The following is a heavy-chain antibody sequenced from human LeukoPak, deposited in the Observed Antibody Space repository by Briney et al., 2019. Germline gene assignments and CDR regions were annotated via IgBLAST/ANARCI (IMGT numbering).Heavy chain of an antibody. D-gene: IGHD5-18*01. V-gene: IGHV4-59*08. Sequence: SETLSLTCTVSGGSISTYYWTWIRQPPGKGLEWIVYIYYSGNTNYNPSLKSRVTISVDTSKNQFSLKLSSVTAADTAVYYCARHSDNSYGYLDYWGQGTLVTVS. CDR3: ARHSDNSYGYLDY. CDR1: GGSISTYY. CDR2: IYYSGNT. J-gene: IGHJ4*02.